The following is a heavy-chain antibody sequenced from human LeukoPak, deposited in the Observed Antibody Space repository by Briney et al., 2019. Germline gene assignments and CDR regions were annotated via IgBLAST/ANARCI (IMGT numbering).Heavy chain of an antibody. J-gene: IGHJ6*03. CDR1: GYTFTSYG. D-gene: IGHD5-18*01. CDR2: ISAYNGNT. V-gene: IGHV1-18*01. CDR3: ARGGYSYGYYYYYYYMDV. Sequence: ASVKVSCKASGYTFTSYGISWVRQAPGQGLEWMGWISAYNGNTNYAQKLQGRVTMTTDTSTSSAYMELRGLRSDDTAVYYCARGGYSYGYYYYYYYMDVWGKGTTVTVSS.